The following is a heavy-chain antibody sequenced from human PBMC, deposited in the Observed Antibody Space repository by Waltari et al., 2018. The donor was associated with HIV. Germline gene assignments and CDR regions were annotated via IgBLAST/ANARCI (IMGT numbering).Heavy chain of an antibody. J-gene: IGHJ5*02. Sequence: VQLLQSGAEVKEPGASVRVSCKASGYIFTNFGISWVRQAPGQGLEWMGWDSTHNENKKYEAKLKGRVTMTADTSTNTAYMELRSLISDDSAMYYCAKSTYYYDNTDRWFDPWGQGTLVTVSS. D-gene: IGHD3-22*01. CDR2: DSTHNENK. CDR1: GYIFTNFG. CDR3: AKSTYYYDNTDRWFDP. V-gene: IGHV1-18*01.